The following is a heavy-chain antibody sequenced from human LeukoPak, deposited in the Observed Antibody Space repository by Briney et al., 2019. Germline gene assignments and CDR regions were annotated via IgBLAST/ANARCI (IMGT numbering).Heavy chain of an antibody. J-gene: IGHJ4*02. Sequence: PGESLKISCKGSGYSFTSYWIGWVRQMPGKGLEWMGIIYPDDSDTRYSPSFQGQVTISADKSISTAYLQWSSLKASDTAMYYCARRAQYSGSYYDYWGQGTLVTVSS. V-gene: IGHV5-51*01. CDR1: GYSFTSYW. CDR3: ARRAQYSGSYYDY. CDR2: IYPDDSDT. D-gene: IGHD1-26*01.